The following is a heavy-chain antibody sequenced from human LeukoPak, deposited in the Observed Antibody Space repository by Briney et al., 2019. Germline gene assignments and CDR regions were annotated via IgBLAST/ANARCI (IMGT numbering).Heavy chain of an antibody. Sequence: GGSLRLSCAVSGFAFGSEAMSWVRQSPARGLEWVASISPGGGTTYYADYVKGRFTISRDNSKNSLFVQMNSLRAEDTAVYYCAKDLPDCSSTSCSWGQGTLVTVSS. CDR2: ISPGGGTT. CDR1: GFAFGSEA. CDR3: AKDLPDCSSTSCS. V-gene: IGHV3-23*01. J-gene: IGHJ5*02. D-gene: IGHD2-2*01.